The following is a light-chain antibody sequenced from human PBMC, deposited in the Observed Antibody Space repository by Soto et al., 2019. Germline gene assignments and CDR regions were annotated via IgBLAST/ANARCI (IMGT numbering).Light chain of an antibody. Sequence: VGDRVTIACRASQSISSWLAWYQQKPGKAPKLLIYKASSLESGVPARFSGSGSGTELTLTISSLQSEDFAAYYYQQYNNWHFITFGQGTRLEIK. V-gene: IGKV1-5*03. CDR3: QQYNNWHFIT. J-gene: IGKJ5*01. CDR1: QSISSW. CDR2: KAS.